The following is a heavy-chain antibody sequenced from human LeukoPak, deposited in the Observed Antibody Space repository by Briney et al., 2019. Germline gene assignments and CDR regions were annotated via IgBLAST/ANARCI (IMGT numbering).Heavy chain of an antibody. J-gene: IGHJ4*02. D-gene: IGHD3-10*01. Sequence: SETLSLTCAVSGGSISSGGYSWSWIRQPPGRGLEWIGYIYHSGSTCYNPSLKSRVTISVDRSKNQFSLKLSSVTAADTAVYYCASLMVRGPLDYWGQGTLVTVSS. CDR3: ASLMVRGPLDY. CDR1: GGSISSGGYS. CDR2: IYHSGST. V-gene: IGHV4-30-2*01.